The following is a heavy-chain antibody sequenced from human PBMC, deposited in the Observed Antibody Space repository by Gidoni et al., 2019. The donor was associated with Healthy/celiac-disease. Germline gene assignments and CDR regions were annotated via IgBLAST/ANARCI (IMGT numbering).Heavy chain of an antibody. D-gene: IGHD2-2*01. CDR2: SYPVDSDT. CDR3: ARGRGSSTSSPVFWFDP. J-gene: IGHJ5*02. CDR1: GYSFTSYW. V-gene: IGHV5-51*03. Sequence: EVQLVQSGAEVKKPGESLKISCKGAGYSFTSYWIGWVRQMPGKGLEWMGISYPVDSDTRYSPSFQGQVTISADKSISTAYLQWSSLKASDTAMYYCARGRGSSTSSPVFWFDPWGQGTLVTVSS.